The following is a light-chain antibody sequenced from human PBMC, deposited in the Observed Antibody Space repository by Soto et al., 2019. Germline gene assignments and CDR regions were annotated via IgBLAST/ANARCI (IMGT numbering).Light chain of an antibody. J-gene: IGLJ1*01. CDR1: SSDVGGYNY. Sequence: QSALTQPPSASGSPGQSVTISCTGTSSDVGGYNYVSWYQQHPGKAPKLMIYEVTKRPSGVPDRFSGSKSGNTASLTVSGLQAEDEADYYSSSYVGSNNFVFGTGTK. CDR2: EVT. CDR3: SSYVGSNNFV. V-gene: IGLV2-8*01.